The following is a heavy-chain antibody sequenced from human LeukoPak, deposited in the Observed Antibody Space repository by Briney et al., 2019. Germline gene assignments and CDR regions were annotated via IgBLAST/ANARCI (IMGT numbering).Heavy chain of an antibody. J-gene: IGHJ6*03. CDR3: ARGGSWFGEFRWWYMDV. V-gene: IGHV3-53*01. CDR1: GFTVSSNY. D-gene: IGHD3-10*01. CDR2: IYSGGST. Sequence: GGSLRLSCAASGFTVSSNYMSWVRQAPGKGLEGVSVIYSGGSTYYVDSVEGRFIISRDNSKNTVYLQMNRLRAEDTAVYYCARGGSWFGEFRWWYMDVWGKGTTVTISS.